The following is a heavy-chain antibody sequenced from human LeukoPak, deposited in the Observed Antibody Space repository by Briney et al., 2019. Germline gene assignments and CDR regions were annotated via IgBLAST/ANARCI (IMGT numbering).Heavy chain of an antibody. D-gene: IGHD3-10*02. Sequence: GGSLRLSCVASGLTFSSYVMNWVCQAPGKGLEWVSSIGGSGGSTNYADSVKGRFTISRDNSKNTLYLQMNSLRAEDTAVYYCAKVPMFGYMDVWGKGTTVTVSS. V-gene: IGHV3-23*01. CDR1: GLTFSSYV. CDR2: IGGSGGST. CDR3: AKVPMFGYMDV. J-gene: IGHJ6*03.